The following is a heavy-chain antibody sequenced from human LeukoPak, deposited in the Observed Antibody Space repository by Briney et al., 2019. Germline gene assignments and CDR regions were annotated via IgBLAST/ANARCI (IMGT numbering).Heavy chain of an antibody. Sequence: GGSLRLSCAASGFTFSNYWMHWVPQAPGKGLMWVSNINSEGTSTNYADSVRGRFTVSRDNAKNTLSLQMNSLRAEDTAVYYCASLYLDNWGQGTLVTVSS. CDR2: INSEGTST. V-gene: IGHV3-74*01. CDR3: ASLYLDN. J-gene: IGHJ4*02. CDR1: GFTFSNYW.